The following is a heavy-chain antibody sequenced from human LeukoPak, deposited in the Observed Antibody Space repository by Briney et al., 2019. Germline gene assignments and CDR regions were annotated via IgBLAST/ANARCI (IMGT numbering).Heavy chain of an antibody. D-gene: IGHD3-22*01. J-gene: IGHJ4*02. Sequence: GGSLRLSCAASGFTFSSYGMHWVRQAPGKGLEWVAVIWYDGSNKYYADSVKGRFTISRDNSKNTLYLQMNSLRAEDTAVYYCATEYSDNSGYCFHWGQGTLVTVSS. CDR3: ATEYSDNSGYCFH. CDR1: GFTFSSYG. CDR2: IWYDGSNK. V-gene: IGHV3-33*01.